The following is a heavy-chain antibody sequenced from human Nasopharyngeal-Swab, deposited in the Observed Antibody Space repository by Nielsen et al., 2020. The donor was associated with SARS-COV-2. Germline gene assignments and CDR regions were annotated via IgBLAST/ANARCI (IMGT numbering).Heavy chain of an antibody. Sequence: WVRQAPGQGLEWMGGIIPIFGTANYAQKFQGRVTITADESTSTAYMELSSPRSEDTAVYYCARIRLPYCSSTSCSYYYMDVWGKGTTVTVSS. J-gene: IGHJ6*03. D-gene: IGHD2-2*01. CDR2: IIPIFGTA. CDR3: ARIRLPYCSSTSCSYYYMDV. V-gene: IGHV1-69*01.